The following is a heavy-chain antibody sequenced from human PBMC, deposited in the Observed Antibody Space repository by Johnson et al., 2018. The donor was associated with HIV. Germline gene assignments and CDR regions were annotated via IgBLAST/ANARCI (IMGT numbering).Heavy chain of an antibody. Sequence: VQLVESGGGLVQPGGSLRLSCAASGFTVSSKYMSWVRQAPGKGLEWVSIIYSGGSTYYADSVQGRFTISRDNSKNTLYLQMNSLRAEDTAVYYCARDNGIAAAGDLDIWGQGTMVTVSS. CDR3: ARDNGIAAAGDLDI. D-gene: IGHD6-13*01. J-gene: IGHJ3*02. V-gene: IGHV3-66*02. CDR1: GFTVSSKY. CDR2: IYSGGST.